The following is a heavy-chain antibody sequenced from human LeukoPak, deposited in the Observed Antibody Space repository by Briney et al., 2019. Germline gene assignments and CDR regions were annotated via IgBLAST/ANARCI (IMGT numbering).Heavy chain of an antibody. D-gene: IGHD6-13*01. CDR2: ISSSSSYI. CDR3: ARAREQQLVREAYYYGMDV. CDR1: GFTFSSYE. J-gene: IGHJ6*02. Sequence: GGSLRLSCAASGFTFSSYEMNWVRQAPGKGLEWVSSISSSSSYIYYADSVKGRFTISRDNAKNSLYLQMNSLRAEDTAVYYCARAREQQLVREAYYYGMDVWGQGTTVTVSS. V-gene: IGHV3-21*01.